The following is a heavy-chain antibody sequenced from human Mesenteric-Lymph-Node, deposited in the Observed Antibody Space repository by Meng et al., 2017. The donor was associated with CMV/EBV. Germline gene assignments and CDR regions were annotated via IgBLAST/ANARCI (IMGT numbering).Heavy chain of an antibody. V-gene: IGHV3-23*01. CDR2: ISYGGDRT. CDR3: AKLREQWLQAYYYGMDV. J-gene: IGHJ6*02. CDR1: GFTFSSYV. D-gene: IGHD6-19*01. Sequence: GGSLRLSCAASGFTFSSYVMAWVRQAPGKGLEWVSAISYGGDRTHYAESVKGRFTISRDASKNTLYLQMNSLRVEDTAIYYCAKLREQWLQAYYYGMDVWGQGTTVTVSS.